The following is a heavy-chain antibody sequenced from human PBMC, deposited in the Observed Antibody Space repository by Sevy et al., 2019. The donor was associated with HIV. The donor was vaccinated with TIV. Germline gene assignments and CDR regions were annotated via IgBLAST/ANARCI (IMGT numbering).Heavy chain of an antibody. CDR2: IYYSGST. CDR1: GGSVSSGSYY. J-gene: IGHJ5*02. CDR3: ARGGGRTYYDCWSGYLDWFDP. V-gene: IGHV4-61*01. D-gene: IGHD3-3*01. Sequence: SETLSLTCTVSGGSVSSGSYYWSWIRQPPGKGLEWIGYIYYSGSTNYNPSLKSRVTISVDTSKNQFSRKLSSVTAADTAVYYCARGGGRTYYDCWSGYLDWFDPWGQGTLVTVSS.